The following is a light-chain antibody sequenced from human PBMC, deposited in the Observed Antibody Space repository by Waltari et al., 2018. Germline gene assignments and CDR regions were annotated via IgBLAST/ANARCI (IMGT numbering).Light chain of an antibody. CDR2: RDD. V-gene: IGLV1-40*01. CDR3: QSFDRDLNAVL. Sequence: QSVLTQPPSVSGAPGQSVTIPCTGSSSNTGAGSDVHCYQQIPGSAPKVLIYRDDNRPSGVPGRFSGSKSGTSASLSVTGLHVEDEADYFCQSFDRDLNAVLFGGGTKLTVL. J-gene: IGLJ2*01. CDR1: SSNTGAGSD.